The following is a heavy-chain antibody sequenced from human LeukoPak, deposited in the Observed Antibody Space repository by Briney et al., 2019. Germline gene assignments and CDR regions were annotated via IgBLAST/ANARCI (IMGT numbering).Heavy chain of an antibody. CDR1: GFTFSTYW. V-gene: IGHV3-7*01. J-gene: IGHJ4*02. Sequence: GGSLRLSCAASGFTFSTYWMSWVRQAPGKGLEWVANIKQDGSEKYYVDSVKGRFTISRDNAKNSLYLQMDSLRAEDTAVCFCARGLWSGTYWGQGTLVTVSS. CDR3: ARGLWSGTY. D-gene: IGHD3-3*01. CDR2: IKQDGSEK.